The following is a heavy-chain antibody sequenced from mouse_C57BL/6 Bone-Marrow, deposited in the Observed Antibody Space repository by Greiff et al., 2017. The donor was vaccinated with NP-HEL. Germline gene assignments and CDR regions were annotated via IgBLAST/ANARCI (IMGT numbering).Heavy chain of an antibody. CDR2: IYPGNSDT. D-gene: IGHD1-1*01. Sequence: VQLKQSGTVLARPGASVKMSCKTSGYTFTSYWMHWVNQRPGQGLEWIGAIYPGNSDTSYNQKFKGKAKLTAVTSANTAYMELSSLTKEDSAVYFCSLTTVVARDYWGQGTSVTVSS. CDR1: GYTFTSYW. CDR3: SLTTVVARDY. J-gene: IGHJ4*01. V-gene: IGHV1-5*01.